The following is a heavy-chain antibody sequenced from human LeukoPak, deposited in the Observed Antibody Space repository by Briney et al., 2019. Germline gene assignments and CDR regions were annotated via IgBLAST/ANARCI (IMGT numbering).Heavy chain of an antibody. CDR3: ATVRLYCSSTSCVDY. CDR1: GYTLTELS. Sequence: ASVKVSCKVSGYTLTELSMHWVRQAPGKGLEWMGGFDPEDGETIYAQKFQGRVTMTEDTSTDTAYMELSSLRSEDTAVYYCATVRLYCSSTSCVDYWGQGTLVTVSS. D-gene: IGHD2-2*01. V-gene: IGHV1-24*01. J-gene: IGHJ4*02. CDR2: FDPEDGET.